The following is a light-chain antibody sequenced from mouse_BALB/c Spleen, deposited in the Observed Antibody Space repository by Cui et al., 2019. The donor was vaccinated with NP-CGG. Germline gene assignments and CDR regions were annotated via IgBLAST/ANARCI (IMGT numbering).Light chain of an antibody. V-gene: IGLV1*01. CDR3: ALWYSNHWV. CDR1: TGAVTTSNY. J-gene: IGLJ1*01. CDR2: GTN. Sequence: VVMQQAAATTSPGETVTLTCRSSTGAVTTSNYANWVQEKPDHLFTGLIGGTNNRAPGVPARFSGSLIGDKAALTITGAQTDDEAIYFCALWYSNHWVFGGGTKLTVL.